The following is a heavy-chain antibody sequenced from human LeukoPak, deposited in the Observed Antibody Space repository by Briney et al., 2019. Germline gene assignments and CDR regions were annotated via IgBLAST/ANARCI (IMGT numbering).Heavy chain of an antibody. Sequence: GGSLRLSCAVSGITLSNYGMSWVRQAPGKGLEWVLGISGSGVNTYYADSVKGRFTISRDNSKNTLYLQLNSLRGEDTAIYYCARDTSYNYGAHAMDVWGQGTTVTVSS. V-gene: IGHV3-23*01. J-gene: IGHJ6*02. CDR3: ARDTSYNYGAHAMDV. D-gene: IGHD4/OR15-4a*01. CDR1: GITLSNYG. CDR2: ISGSGVNT.